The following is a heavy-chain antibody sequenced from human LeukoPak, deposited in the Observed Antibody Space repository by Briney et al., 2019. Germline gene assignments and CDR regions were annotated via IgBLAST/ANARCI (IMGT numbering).Heavy chain of an antibody. CDR3: ARTGEDSSGWYYFDY. Sequence: PSETLSPTCTVSGGSISSYYWSWIRQPPGKGLEWIGYIYYSGSTNYNPSLKSRVTISVDTSKNQFSLKLSSVTAADTAVYYCARTGEDSSGWYYFDYWGQGTLVTVSS. V-gene: IGHV4-59*08. J-gene: IGHJ4*02. CDR2: IYYSGST. D-gene: IGHD6-19*01. CDR1: GGSISSYY.